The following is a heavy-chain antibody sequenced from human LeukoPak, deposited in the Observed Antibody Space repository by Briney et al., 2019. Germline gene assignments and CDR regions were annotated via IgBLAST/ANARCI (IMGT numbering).Heavy chain of an antibody. CDR1: GFTFSSYV. D-gene: IGHD4-17*01. CDR2: ISGSGDST. CDR3: AKDRRRTTVTMYDY. V-gene: IGHV3-23*01. Sequence: GGSLRLSCAASGFTFSSYVMSWVRQAPGKGLEWVSAISGSGDSTYYADSVKGRFTISRGNSKNTLYLQMNSLRAEDTAVYFCAKDRRRTTVTMYDYWGQGTLVTVSS. J-gene: IGHJ4*02.